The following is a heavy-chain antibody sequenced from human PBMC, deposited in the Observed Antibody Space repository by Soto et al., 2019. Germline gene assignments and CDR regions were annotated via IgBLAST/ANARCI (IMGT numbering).Heavy chain of an antibody. CDR2: INHSGST. J-gene: IGHJ6*02. D-gene: IGHD3-3*01. V-gene: IGHV4-34*01. CDR3: ARALDYDFWSGSGYYYGMDV. Sequence: SETLSLTCAVYGGSFSGYYWSWIRQPPGKGLEWIGEINHSGSTNYNPSLKSRVTISVDTSKNQFSLKLSSVTAADTAVYYCARALDYDFWSGSGYYYGMDVWGQGTTVTVSS. CDR1: GGSFSGYY.